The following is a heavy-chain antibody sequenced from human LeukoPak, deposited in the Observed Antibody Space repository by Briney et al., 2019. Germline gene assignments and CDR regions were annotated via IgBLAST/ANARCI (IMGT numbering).Heavy chain of an antibody. J-gene: IGHJ4*02. CDR1: GFTFSSSA. CDR3: AKECYSNAWDYFDY. V-gene: IGHV3-23*01. D-gene: IGHD3-16*01. Sequence: GGSLRLSCAASGFTFSSSAVSWVRQAPGKGLEWVSAINGRGVSTYYADSVKGRFTISRDNSKNTLYLQMNSLRVEDTAVYYCAKECYSNAWDYFDYWGQGTLVTVSS. CDR2: INGRGVST.